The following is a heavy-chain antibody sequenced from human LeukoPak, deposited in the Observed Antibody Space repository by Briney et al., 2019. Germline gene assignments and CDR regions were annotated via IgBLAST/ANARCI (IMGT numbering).Heavy chain of an antibody. V-gene: IGHV3-11*01. Sequence: PGGSLRLSCAASGFTFSDYYMSWIRQAPGKGLEWVSFISSGGSTIYYADSVKGRFTISRDNAKNSLYLQMNSLRAEDTAVYYCARDEAYYYDSSGYDYWGQGTLVTVSS. CDR3: ARDEAYYYDSSGYDY. CDR1: GFTFSDYY. CDR2: ISSGGSTI. J-gene: IGHJ4*02. D-gene: IGHD3-22*01.